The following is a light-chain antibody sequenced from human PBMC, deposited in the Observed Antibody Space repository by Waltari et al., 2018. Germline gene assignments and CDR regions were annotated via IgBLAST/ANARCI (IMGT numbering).Light chain of an antibody. V-gene: IGKV1-5*03. CDR2: KSS. J-gene: IGKJ2*01. Sequence: DILMTQSPSTLSASIGDRVSMTCRASASISPWLAWYQVKPGKAPKLLIYKSSSLESGVSSRFSGSGSGTEFTLTISSLQPDDFAIYYCQQYHRSYTFGQGTKLEFK. CDR3: QQYHRSYT. CDR1: ASISPW.